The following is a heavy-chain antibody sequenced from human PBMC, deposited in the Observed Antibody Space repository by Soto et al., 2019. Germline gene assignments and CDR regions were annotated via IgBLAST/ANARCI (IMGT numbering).Heavy chain of an antibody. J-gene: IGHJ5*02. CDR1: GYTFTSYG. D-gene: IGHD3-10*01. Sequence: ASVKVSCKASGYTFTSYGISWVRQAPGQGLEWMGWISAYNGNTNYAQKLQGRVTMTTDTSTSTAYMELRSLRSDDTAVYYCARDPQTLISGRYTNWLDPWGQGTLVTVSS. CDR3: ARDPQTLISGRYTNWLDP. CDR2: ISAYNGNT. V-gene: IGHV1-18*01.